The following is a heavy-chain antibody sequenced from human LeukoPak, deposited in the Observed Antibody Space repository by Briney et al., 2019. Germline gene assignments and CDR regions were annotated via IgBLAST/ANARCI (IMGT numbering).Heavy chain of an antibody. D-gene: IGHD6-19*01. CDR3: ARFDPVAGTQD. V-gene: IGHV1-46*01. J-gene: IGHJ4*02. CDR1: GYTFTSYY. CDR2: IHPSGGST. Sequence: ASVKVSCKASGYTFTSYYMHWVRQAPGQGLEWMGIIHPSGGSTSYAQKFQGRVTMTRDTSTSTVYMELSSLRSEDTAVYYCARFDPVAGTQDWGQGTLVTVSS.